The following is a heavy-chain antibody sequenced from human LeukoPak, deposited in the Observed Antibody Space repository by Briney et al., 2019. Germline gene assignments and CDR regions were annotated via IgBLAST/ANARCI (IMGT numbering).Heavy chain of an antibody. D-gene: IGHD6-6*01. CDR1: GGTFSSYA. V-gene: IGHV1-69*05. J-gene: IGHJ4*02. CDR2: IIPIFGTA. Sequence: ASVKVSCKASGGTFSSYAISWVRQAPGQGLEWMGGIIPIFGTANYAQKFQGRVTITTDESTSTAYMELSSLGSEDTAVYYCAIVHSSSSDYWGQGTLVTVSS. CDR3: AIVHSSSSDY.